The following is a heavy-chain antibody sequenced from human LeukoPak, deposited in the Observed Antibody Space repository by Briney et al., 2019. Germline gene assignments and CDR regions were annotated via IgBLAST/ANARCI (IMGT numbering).Heavy chain of an antibody. CDR1: GYTFTTYI. D-gene: IGHD6-19*01. V-gene: IGHV1-18*01. Sequence: ASVKVSCKASGYTFTTYIISWVRQAPGQGLEWMGWISPYNGNTNYAQKLQGRVTMTTDTSTSTAYMELNSLRSDDTAVYYCAIQNEQWLEGYFDCWGQGTLVTVSS. CDR2: ISPYNGNT. J-gene: IGHJ4*01. CDR3: AIQNEQWLEGYFDC.